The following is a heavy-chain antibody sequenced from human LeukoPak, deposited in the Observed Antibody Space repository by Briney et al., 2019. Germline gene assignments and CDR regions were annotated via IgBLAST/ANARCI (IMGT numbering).Heavy chain of an antibody. CDR2: NMNT. Sequence: GSLRLSCAASGFTFSSYWMNWARQAPGKGLEWIGHNMNTYYNPSLKSRVTISIDTSKNQFSLMLSTVTAADTAIYYCATYYVNGAGRGHWGPGTLVTVSS. J-gene: IGHJ4*02. CDR3: ATYYVNGAGRGH. V-gene: IGHV4-59*03. D-gene: IGHD2-8*01. CDR1: GFTFSSYW.